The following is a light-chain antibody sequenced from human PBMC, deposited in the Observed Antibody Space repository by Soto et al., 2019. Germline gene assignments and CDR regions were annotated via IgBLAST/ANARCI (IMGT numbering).Light chain of an antibody. CDR1: QRISSY. CDR3: QQHNSYPPT. J-gene: IGKJ1*01. Sequence: IPFTQSPSSLSASAGDRAPITCRASQRISSYLAAYQQQPGNAPQLLIYAASTLQSGVPPRFSGSGSGTDFTLTISSLQPEDFATYYCQQHNSYPPTFGQGTKVDIK. V-gene: IGKV1-9*01. CDR2: AAS.